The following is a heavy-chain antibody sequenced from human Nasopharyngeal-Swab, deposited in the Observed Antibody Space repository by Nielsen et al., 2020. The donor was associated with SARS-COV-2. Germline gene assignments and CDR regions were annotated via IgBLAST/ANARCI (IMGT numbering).Heavy chain of an antibody. J-gene: IGHJ6*02. V-gene: IGHV3-21*01. Sequence: GESLKISCAASGFTFTTYSMNWVRQAPGKGLEWVSSISSPSSYIYYADSVTGRFTISRDNAKNSLFVQMNSLRAEDTAVYYCARGCVLTGPSCYYYGMDVWGQGTTVTVSS. D-gene: IGHD3-9*01. CDR2: ISSPSSYI. CDR1: GFTFTTYS. CDR3: ARGCVLTGPSCYYYGMDV.